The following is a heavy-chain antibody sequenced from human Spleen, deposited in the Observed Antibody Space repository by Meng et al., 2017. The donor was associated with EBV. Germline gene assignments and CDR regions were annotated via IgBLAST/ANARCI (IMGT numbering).Heavy chain of an antibody. CDR2: INHSGST. CDR1: GGSFSAYY. D-gene: IGHD3-22*01. J-gene: IGHJ4*02. Sequence: QGQLQQVGAGLLKPSETLSLPCAVYGGSFSAYYWNWIRQSPGKGLEWIGEINHSGSTNYNPSLKSRVTISLDTSKNQFFLKLNSVTAADTAVYYCARGQNYYDSGDYYFAYWGQGTLVTVSS. CDR3: ARGQNYYDSGDYYFAY. V-gene: IGHV4-34*01.